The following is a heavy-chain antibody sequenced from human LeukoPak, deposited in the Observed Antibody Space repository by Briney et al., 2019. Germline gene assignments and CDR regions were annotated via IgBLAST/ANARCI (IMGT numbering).Heavy chain of an antibody. Sequence: ASVKVSCKASGYTFTSYYMHWVRQAPGQGLEWMGWMNPDSGNTGYAQKSQGRVTMTRNTSISTAYMELSSLRSEDTAVYYCARIEAYYDFWSGYGSYYYYYGMDVWGQGTTVTVSS. CDR3: ARIEAYYDFWSGYGSYYYYYGMDV. CDR2: MNPDSGNT. D-gene: IGHD3-3*01. CDR1: GYTFTSYY. J-gene: IGHJ6*02. V-gene: IGHV1-8*02.